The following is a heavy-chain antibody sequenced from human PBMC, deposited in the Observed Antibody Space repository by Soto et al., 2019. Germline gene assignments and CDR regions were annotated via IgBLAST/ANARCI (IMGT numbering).Heavy chain of an antibody. D-gene: IGHD2-15*01. CDR2: IYPGDSDT. CDR1: GYSFTSYW. Sequence: LGESLKISCKGSGYSFTSYWIGWVRQMRGKGLEWMGIIYPGDSDTRYSPSFQGQVTISADKSISTAYLQWSSLKASDTAMYYCASSGVVVVAAYDAFDIWGQGTMVTVSS. V-gene: IGHV5-51*01. J-gene: IGHJ3*02. CDR3: ASSGVVVVAAYDAFDI.